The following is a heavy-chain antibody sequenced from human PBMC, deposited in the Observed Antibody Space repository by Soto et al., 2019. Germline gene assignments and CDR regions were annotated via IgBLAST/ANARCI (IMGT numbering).Heavy chain of an antibody. Sequence: GGSLRLSGAASGFTFSDYDMSWIRQAPGKGLEWVSYISSSSSYTNYADSVKGRLTISRDNAKNSLYLQMNSLRAEDTAVYYCARDLQGFEYSSGWSVDYWGQGTLVTVSS. CDR3: ARDLQGFEYSSGWSVDY. D-gene: IGHD6-19*01. V-gene: IGHV3-11*06. J-gene: IGHJ4*02. CDR2: ISSSSSYT. CDR1: GFTFSDYD.